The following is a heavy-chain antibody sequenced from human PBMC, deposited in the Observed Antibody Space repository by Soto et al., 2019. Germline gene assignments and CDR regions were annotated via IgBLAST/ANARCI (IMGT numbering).Heavy chain of an antibody. D-gene: IGHD3-9*01. J-gene: IGHJ4*02. CDR1: GYTFTSYG. CDR2: ISAYNGNT. V-gene: IGHV1-18*01. CDR3: ARNPVLRYFDWSLDY. Sequence: ASVKVSCKASGYTFTSYGISWVRQAPGQGLVCLGWISAYNGNTNFAQKLQGRVTMTTDTSTSTAYMELMSLRSDDSAVYYCARNPVLRYFDWSLDYWGQGTLVTVSS.